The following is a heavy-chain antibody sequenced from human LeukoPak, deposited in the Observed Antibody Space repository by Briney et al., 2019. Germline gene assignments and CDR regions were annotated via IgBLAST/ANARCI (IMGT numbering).Heavy chain of an antibody. CDR2: IYYSGST. D-gene: IGHD3-9*01. Sequence: SETLSLTCTVSGGSISSCYWSWIRQPPGMGLEWIGYIYYSGSTNYNPSLKSRVTISVDTSKNQFSLKLSSVTAADTAVYYCAREKYFDPPGAFDIWGQGTMVTVSS. CDR1: GGSISSCY. CDR3: AREKYFDPPGAFDI. J-gene: IGHJ3*02. V-gene: IGHV4-59*01.